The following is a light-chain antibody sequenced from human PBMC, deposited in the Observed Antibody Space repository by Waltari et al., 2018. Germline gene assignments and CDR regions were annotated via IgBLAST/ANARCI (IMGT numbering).Light chain of an antibody. CDR2: GKD. CDR1: SLRTSY. CDR3: SSRNGRANQVV. Sequence: SSELTQDPAVSVALGQTVRLTCQGDSLRTSYASWYQLKPGQAPVLVIYGKDKRPSGIPDRSSGYSSGATSSLTITGAQAEEEADYYCSSRNGRANQVVFAGGTKVTVL. J-gene: IGLJ3*02. V-gene: IGLV3-19*01.